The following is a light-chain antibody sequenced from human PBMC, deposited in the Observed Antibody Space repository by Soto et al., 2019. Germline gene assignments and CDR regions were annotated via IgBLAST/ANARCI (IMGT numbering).Light chain of an antibody. V-gene: IGLV3-21*02. Sequence: SYELTQPPSVSVAPGRTARVTCGGANIGSKGVHWYRQTPGQAPVMVLYDDSDRPSGIPERISGSNSGNTATLTISNIEAGDEADYYCQVWDSNSEQIYVFGGGTKLTVL. CDR2: DDS. CDR1: NIGSKG. CDR3: QVWDSNSEQIYV. J-gene: IGLJ1*01.